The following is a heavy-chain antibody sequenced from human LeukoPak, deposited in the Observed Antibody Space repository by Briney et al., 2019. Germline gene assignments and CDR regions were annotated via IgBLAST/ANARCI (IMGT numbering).Heavy chain of an antibody. J-gene: IGHJ4*02. CDR3: ARGNYMYYDILTGYSPYFDY. V-gene: IGHV1-18*01. Sequence: GASVKVSCKASGYTFTSYDISWVRQAPGQGLEWMGWISAYNGNTNYAQKLQGRVTMTTDTSTSTAYMELRSLRSDDTAVYYCARGNYMYYDILTGYSPYFDYWGQGTLVTVSS. CDR2: ISAYNGNT. CDR1: GYTFTSYD. D-gene: IGHD3-9*01.